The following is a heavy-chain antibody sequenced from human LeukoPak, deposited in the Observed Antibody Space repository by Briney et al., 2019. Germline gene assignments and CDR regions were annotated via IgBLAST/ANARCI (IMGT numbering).Heavy chain of an antibody. CDR3: ARDGSVLFYYYYYMDV. J-gene: IGHJ6*03. CDR2: ISSSGGTI. Sequence: GGSLRLSCAASGFTFSSYWMSWVRQAPGKGLEWVSYISSSGGTIYYADSVKGRFTISRDNAKNSLYLQMNSLRTEDTAVYYCARDGSVLFYYYYYMDVWGKGTTVTVSS. CDR1: GFTFSSYW. D-gene: IGHD5-12*01. V-gene: IGHV3-48*04.